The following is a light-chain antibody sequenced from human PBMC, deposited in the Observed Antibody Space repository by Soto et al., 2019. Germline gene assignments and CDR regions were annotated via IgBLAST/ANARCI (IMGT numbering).Light chain of an antibody. J-gene: IGLJ1*01. CDR2: DVS. Sequence: HSALTQPPSVSGSPGQSVTISCTGTSSDVGAYDYVSWYQQHPGKAPKLMIYDVSKRPSGVPDRFSGSKSGNTASLTISGLQAEDEADYYCCSYAGSYASDYVFGAGTKLTVL. CDR3: CSYAGSYASDYV. V-gene: IGLV2-11*01. CDR1: SSDVGAYDY.